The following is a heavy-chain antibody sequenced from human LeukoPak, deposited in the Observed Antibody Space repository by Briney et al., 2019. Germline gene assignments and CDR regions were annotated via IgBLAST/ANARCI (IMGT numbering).Heavy chain of an antibody. CDR2: IYHSGST. CDR1: GYSISSGYY. V-gene: IGHV4-38-2*02. D-gene: IGHD3-22*01. CDR3: ARVYYDSSGYWGIGGAFDI. J-gene: IGHJ3*02. Sequence: PSETLSLTCTVSGYSISSGYYWGWIRQPPGKGLEWIGSIYHSGSTYYNPSLKSRVTISVDTSKNQFSLKLSSVTAADTAVYYCARVYYDSSGYWGIGGAFDIWGQGTMVTVSS.